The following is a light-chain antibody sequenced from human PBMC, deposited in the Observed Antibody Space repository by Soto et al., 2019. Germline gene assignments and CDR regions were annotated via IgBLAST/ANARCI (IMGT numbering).Light chain of an antibody. CDR3: QQADSFPLT. CDR2: AGS. V-gene: IGKV1-12*01. J-gene: IGKJ4*01. Sequence: DIQMTQAPSSVSASVGDRVTITCRASQGISNWVAWYQQKTGKAPKLLIYAGSSLQSGVRSRFSGSGSGTDFTLTISSLQPQDFATYYCQQADSFPLTLGGGTKVEIK. CDR1: QGISNW.